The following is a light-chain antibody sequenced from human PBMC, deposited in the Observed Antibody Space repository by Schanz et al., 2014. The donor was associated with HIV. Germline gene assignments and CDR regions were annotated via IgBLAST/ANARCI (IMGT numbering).Light chain of an antibody. J-gene: IGKJ1*01. V-gene: IGKV3-20*01. CDR1: HSVSSN. Sequence: EIVMTQSPATLSVSPGERATLSCRASHSVSSNLAWYQQKPGQAPRLLIYGASSRATGIPSRFSGSGSGTDFTLTISGLEAEDFAVYYCQQYGSSPLFGQGTKV. CDR2: GAS. CDR3: QQYGSSPL.